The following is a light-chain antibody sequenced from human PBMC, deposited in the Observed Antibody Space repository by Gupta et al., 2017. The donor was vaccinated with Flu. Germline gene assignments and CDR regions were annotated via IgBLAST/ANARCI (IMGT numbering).Light chain of an antibody. CDR1: SRDVGGYNY. Sequence: SRDVGGYNYVAWYQQYPGRAPKLIISEVNIRPSGVSHRFSSSKSGNTASLSISGLQPEDEANYYCSSYTSSKTLVFGGGTKVTV. V-gene: IGLV2-14*01. CDR2: EVN. CDR3: SSYTSSKTLV. J-gene: IGLJ2*01.